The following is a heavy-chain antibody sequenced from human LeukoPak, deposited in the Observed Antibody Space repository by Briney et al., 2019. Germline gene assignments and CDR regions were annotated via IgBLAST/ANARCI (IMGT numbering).Heavy chain of an antibody. CDR1: GFTCNHYE. J-gene: IGHJ4*02. CDR2: ISSSGGTK. Sequence: GGSLRLSSAVSGFTCNHYEMNWVRQAPGKGLEWISYISSSGGTKHYADAVKGRFTISRDNAMNSLYLQMNSLRADDTAAYYCAHAYFGSGSYYNGRAVFAFDYWGQGTLVSVSS. D-gene: IGHD3-10*01. V-gene: IGHV3-48*03. CDR3: AHAYFGSGSYYNGRAVFAFDY.